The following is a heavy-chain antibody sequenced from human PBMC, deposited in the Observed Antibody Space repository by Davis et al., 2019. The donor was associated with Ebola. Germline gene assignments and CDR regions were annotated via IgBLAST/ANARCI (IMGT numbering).Heavy chain of an antibody. V-gene: IGHV4-39*01. J-gene: IGHJ5*02. Sequence: SETLSLTCTVSGDSINKRNYYWGWIRQPPGRGLEYIGSINYSGNTFYNPSFKSRVTISVDTSKNQFSLKLSSVTAADTAVYYCARHGYDFWSGYYTGRWFDPWGQGTLVTVSS. CDR3: ARHGYDFWSGYYTGRWFDP. CDR1: GDSINKRNYY. CDR2: INYSGNT. D-gene: IGHD3-3*01.